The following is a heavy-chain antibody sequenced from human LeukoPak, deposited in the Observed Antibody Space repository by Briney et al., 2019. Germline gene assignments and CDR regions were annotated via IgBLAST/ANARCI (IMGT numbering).Heavy chain of an antibody. J-gene: IGHJ4*02. Sequence: SGGFLRLSCEASGFTFSGSWMSWVRQAPGKGLEWVANIRQNGSEMYYVDSVKGRFTISRDNAKNSLYLQMNSLRAEDTAVYYCARENSDYVPFFDYWGQGTLVTVSS. V-gene: IGHV3-7*01. CDR1: GFTFSGSW. D-gene: IGHD4-11*01. CDR2: IRQNGSEM. CDR3: ARENSDYVPFFDY.